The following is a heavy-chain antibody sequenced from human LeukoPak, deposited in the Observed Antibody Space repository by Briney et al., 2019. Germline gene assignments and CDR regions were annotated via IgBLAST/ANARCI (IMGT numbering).Heavy chain of an antibody. CDR1: DFSFITYA. CDR3: AKDLCSGGSCYRDC. CDR2: ISGGGDAT. D-gene: IGHD2-15*01. Sequence: PGGSLRLSCAASDFSFITYAMSWVRQAPGKGLEWVSTISGGGDATYYADSVKGRFTISRDNSKNTLYLQMNSLRAEDTAVYYCAKDLCSGGSCYRDCWGQGTLVTVSS. V-gene: IGHV3-23*01. J-gene: IGHJ4*02.